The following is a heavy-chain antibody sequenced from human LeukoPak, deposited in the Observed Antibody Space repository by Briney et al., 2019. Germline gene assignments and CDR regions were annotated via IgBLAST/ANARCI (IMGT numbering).Heavy chain of an antibody. CDR2: IRYDGSNK. J-gene: IGHJ3*02. Sequence: GGSLRLSCAASRFTFSSYGMHWVRQAPGKGLEWVAFIRYDGSNKYYADSVKGRFTISRDSSKNTLYLQVNSLRAEDTAVYYCAKHRRIYYDSTDYHDAFDIWGQGTMVTVSS. CDR3: AKHRRIYYDSTDYHDAFDI. CDR1: RFTFSSYG. V-gene: IGHV3-30*02. D-gene: IGHD3-22*01.